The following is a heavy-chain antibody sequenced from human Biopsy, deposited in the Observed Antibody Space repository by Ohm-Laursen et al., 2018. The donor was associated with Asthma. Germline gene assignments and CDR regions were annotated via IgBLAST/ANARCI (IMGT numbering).Heavy chain of an antibody. V-gene: IGHV3-7*01. CDR3: ARTFHFWSPYHAEHYQL. Sequence: SLRLSCAASGFTFGDYWMSWVRQVPGKGLEWVANIKHDGTEKNHVDSLKGRFTISRDNAKNSRYLQMNSLRAEDTAVYYCARTFHFWSPYHAEHYQLWGQGTLVTVPS. CDR2: IKHDGTEK. J-gene: IGHJ1*01. D-gene: IGHD3-3*02. CDR1: GFTFGDYW.